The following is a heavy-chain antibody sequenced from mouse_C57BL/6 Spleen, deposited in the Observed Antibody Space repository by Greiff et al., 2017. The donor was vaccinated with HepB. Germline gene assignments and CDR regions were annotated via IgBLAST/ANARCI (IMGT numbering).Heavy chain of an antibody. V-gene: IGHV2-6*01. CDR1: GFSLTSYG. CDR2: IWGVGST. Sequence: VKLVESGPGLVAPSQRLSITCTVSGFSLTSYGVDWVRQSPGKGLEWLGVIWGVGSTNYNSALKSRLSISKDNSKSQVFLKMNSLQTGDTAMYYCAIYYEYEKGSFAYGGQGTRVTVSA. D-gene: IGHD2-4*01. J-gene: IGHJ3*01. CDR3: AIYYEYEKGSFAY.